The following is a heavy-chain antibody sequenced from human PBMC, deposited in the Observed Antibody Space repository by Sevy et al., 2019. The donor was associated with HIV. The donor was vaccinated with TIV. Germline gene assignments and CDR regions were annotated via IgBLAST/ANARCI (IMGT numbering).Heavy chain of an antibody. CDR1: DGSFSGYY. J-gene: IGHJ5*02. CDR2: INESGST. CDR3: ARSPPDVVVPGAPSWFDP. D-gene: IGHD2-2*01. Sequence: SETLSLTCAVHDGSFSGYYWNWIRQLPGKGLEWIGEINESGSTYCIPSLKSRVTISVDTSKKQFSLKLNSVTAVDSAVYFCARSPPDVVVPGAPSWFDPWGQGTLVTVSS. V-gene: IGHV4-34*01.